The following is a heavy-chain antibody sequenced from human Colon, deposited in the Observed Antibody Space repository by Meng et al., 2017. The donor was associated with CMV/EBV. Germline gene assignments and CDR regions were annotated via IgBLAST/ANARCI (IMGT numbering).Heavy chain of an antibody. V-gene: IGHV3-21*01. CDR1: SYS. D-gene: IGHD3-3*01. Sequence: SYSMNWVRQAPGKGLEWVSSISSSSSYIYYADSVKGRFTISRDNAKNSLYLQMNSLRAEDTAVYYCARDKGITIFGVARRRGSGFDYWGQGTLVTSPQ. CDR2: ISSSSSYI. J-gene: IGHJ4*02. CDR3: ARDKGITIFGVARRRGSGFDY.